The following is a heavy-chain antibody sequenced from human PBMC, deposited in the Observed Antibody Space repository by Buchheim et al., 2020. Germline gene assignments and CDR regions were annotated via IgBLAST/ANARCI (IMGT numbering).Heavy chain of an antibody. Sequence: EVQLVESGGGLVQPGGSLRLSCAASGFTFSTYWMHWVRQGPGKGLVWVSRVSPDGSSTNYAASVKGRFTISRDNAKNTLYLQMNSLRAEDTAVYYCARGRNYAMDVWGQGTT. CDR2: VSPDGSST. J-gene: IGHJ6*02. V-gene: IGHV3-74*01. CDR1: GFTFSTYW. CDR3: ARGRNYAMDV.